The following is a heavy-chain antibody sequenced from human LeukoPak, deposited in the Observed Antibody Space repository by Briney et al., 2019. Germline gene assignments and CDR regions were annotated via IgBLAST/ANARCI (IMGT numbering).Heavy chain of an antibody. Sequence: ASVKVSCKASGYTFTSYGISWVRQAPGQGLEWMGWISAYNGNTNYVQKLQGRVTMTTDTSTSTAYMELRSLRSDDTAVYYCARGSSVAGYDAFDIWGQGTMVTVSS. CDR3: ARGSSVAGYDAFDI. J-gene: IGHJ3*02. CDR2: ISAYNGNT. V-gene: IGHV1-18*04. CDR1: GYTFTSYG. D-gene: IGHD6-19*01.